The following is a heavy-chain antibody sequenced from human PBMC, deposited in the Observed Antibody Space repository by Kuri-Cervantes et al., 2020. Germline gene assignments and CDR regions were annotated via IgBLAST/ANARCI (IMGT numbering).Heavy chain of an antibody. CDR1: GFTFSSFW. CDR3: AKDQLSGIVVSIDY. Sequence: GGSLRLSCAASGFTFSSFWMSWVRQAPGKGLEWVANIKHDGNEEYYVDSVKGRFTISRDNSNNTLYLQMNSLRPEDTAVYFCAKDQLSGIVVSIDYWGQGTLVTVSS. V-gene: IGHV3-7*01. J-gene: IGHJ4*02. CDR2: IKHDGNEE. D-gene: IGHD3-10*01.